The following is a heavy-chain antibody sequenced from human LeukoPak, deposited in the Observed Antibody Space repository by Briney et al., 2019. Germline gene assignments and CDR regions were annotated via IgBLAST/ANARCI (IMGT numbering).Heavy chain of an antibody. Sequence: GASVKVSCKASGYTFTGYYMHWVRQAPGQGLEWMGWINPNSGGTNYAQKFQGRVTMTRDTSISTAYMELSRLRSDDTAVYYCARVGIRFLEWLSLDYWGQGTLVTVSS. D-gene: IGHD3-3*01. V-gene: IGHV1-2*02. CDR3: ARVGIRFLEWLSLDY. J-gene: IGHJ4*02. CDR2: INPNSGGT. CDR1: GYTFTGYY.